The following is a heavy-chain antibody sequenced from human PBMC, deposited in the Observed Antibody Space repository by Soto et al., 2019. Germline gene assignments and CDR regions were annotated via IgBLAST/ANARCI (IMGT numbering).Heavy chain of an antibody. V-gene: IGHV2-5*02. J-gene: IGHJ2*01. D-gene: IGHD2-15*01. CDR1: GFSLSTSGVG. CDR3: AHRRSCSGGSCSFKNWYFDL. CDR2: IYWDDDK. Sequence: QITLKEFGPTLVKPTQTLTLTCTFSGFSLSTSGVGVGWIRQPPGKALEWLALIYWDDDKRYSPSLKSRLTITKDTSKNQVVLTMTNMDPVDTATYYCAHRRSCSGGSCSFKNWYFDLWGRGTLVTVSS.